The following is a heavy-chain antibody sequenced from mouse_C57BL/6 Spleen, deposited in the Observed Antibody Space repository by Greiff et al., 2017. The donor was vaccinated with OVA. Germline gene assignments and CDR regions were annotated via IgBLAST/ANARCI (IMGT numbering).Heavy chain of an antibody. Sequence: QVQLQQPGAELVKPGASVKLSCKASGYTFTSYWMQWVKQRPGQGLEWIGEIDPSDSYTNYNQKFKGKATLTVDTSSSTAYMQLSSLASEDSAVYYRARYYRDYWGQGTTLTVSS. CDR2: IDPSDSYT. CDR3: ARYYRDY. J-gene: IGHJ2*01. CDR1: GYTFTSYW. D-gene: IGHD2-14*01. V-gene: IGHV1-50*01.